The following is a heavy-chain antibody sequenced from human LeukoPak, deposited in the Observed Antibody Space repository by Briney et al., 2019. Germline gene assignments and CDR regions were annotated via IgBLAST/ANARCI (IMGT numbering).Heavy chain of an antibody. CDR2: IIGSVSST. CDR3: AKDRAQQLVLDF. J-gene: IGHJ4*02. Sequence: GGSLRLSCAASGLTFSSYAMSWVRQAPGKGLEWVSAIIGSVSSTYYADSVKGRSTISRDNSKNTLFLQMNSLRAEDTAVYYCAKDRAQQLVLDFWGQGTLVTVSS. V-gene: IGHV3-23*01. D-gene: IGHD6-13*01. CDR1: GLTFSSYA.